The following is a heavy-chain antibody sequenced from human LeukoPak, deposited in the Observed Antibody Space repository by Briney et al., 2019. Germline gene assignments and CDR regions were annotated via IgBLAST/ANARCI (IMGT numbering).Heavy chain of an antibody. Sequence: PGGSLRLSGAASGFTFSNYWMHWVRQAPGKGLVWVSGINSDGSSTSYADSVEGRFTISRDNAKNTLYLQMNSLRAEDTAVYYCAVDSSGYWAFDYWGQGTLVTVSS. D-gene: IGHD3-22*01. J-gene: IGHJ4*02. V-gene: IGHV3-74*01. CDR1: GFTFSNYW. CDR3: AVDSSGYWAFDY. CDR2: INSDGSST.